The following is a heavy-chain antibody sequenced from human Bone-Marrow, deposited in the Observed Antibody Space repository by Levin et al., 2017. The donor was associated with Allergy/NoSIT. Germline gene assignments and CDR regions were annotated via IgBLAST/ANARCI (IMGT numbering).Heavy chain of an antibody. J-gene: IGHJ4*02. CDR2: ISPQSGRT. V-gene: IGHV3-23*01. Sequence: QAGGSLRLSCAASGFTFGSHAMSWVRQAPGKGLEWVSTISPQSGRTFSADSVKGRFTISRDNSKSTLYLQMSSLRADDTAIYYCATDWQDEGSCGGHCLSQWGQGTLVTVSS. CDR3: ATDWQDEGSCGGHCLSQ. D-gene: IGHD2-21*02. CDR1: GFTFGSHA.